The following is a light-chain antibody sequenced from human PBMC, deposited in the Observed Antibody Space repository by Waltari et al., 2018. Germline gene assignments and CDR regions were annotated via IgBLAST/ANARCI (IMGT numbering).Light chain of an antibody. J-gene: IGKJ4*01. V-gene: IGKV1D-8*01. CDR3: QQYYSFPLT. CDR1: KSISSD. Sequence: SVRMSKSISSDLTWYKQIPGKAPELLIYAASTLQSGVPARFRGSGAGTDFTLTSSCLQSEDFATYYCQQYYSFPLTFGGGTKVEIK. CDR2: AAS.